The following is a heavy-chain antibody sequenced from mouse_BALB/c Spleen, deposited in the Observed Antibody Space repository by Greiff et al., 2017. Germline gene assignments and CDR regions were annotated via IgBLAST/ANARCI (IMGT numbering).Heavy chain of an antibody. CDR3: ARDGGLKWNYFDY. CDR1: GFSLTSYG. D-gene: IGHD1-3*01. CDR2: IWGGST. Sequence: QVQLQQSGPGLVAPSQSLSITCTVSGFSLTSYGVHWVRQPPGKGLEWLGVIWGGSTNYNSALMSRLSISKDNSKSQVFLKMNSLQTDDTAMYYCARDGGLKWNYFDYWGQGTTLTVSS. V-gene: IGHV2-9*02. J-gene: IGHJ2*01.